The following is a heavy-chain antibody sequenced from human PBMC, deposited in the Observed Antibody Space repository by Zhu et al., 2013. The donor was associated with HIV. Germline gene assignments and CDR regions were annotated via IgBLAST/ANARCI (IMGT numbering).Heavy chain of an antibody. CDR2: INPKNGGT. V-gene: IGHV1-2*02. D-gene: IGHD3-9*01. Sequence: QVQLLQSGAEVKRPGASVTVSCRPSGYRFNAYYLHWVRQAPGKGIEWMGWINPKNGGTKMAQTFQGRLIMTRDTSVNTVYMELGSLTSDDTAVYYCARDPSTRYYTDVWGQKGQVIVSS. CDR3: ARDPSTRYYTDV. J-gene: IGHJ6*01. CDR1: GYRFNAYY.